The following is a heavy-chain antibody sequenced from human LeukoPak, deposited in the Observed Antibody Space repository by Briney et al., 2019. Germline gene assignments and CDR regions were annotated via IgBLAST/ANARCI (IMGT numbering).Heavy chain of an antibody. J-gene: IGHJ6*02. CDR3: YCSGGSCPYYYGMDV. CDR2: IIPIFGTA. CDR1: GYTFTSYG. V-gene: IGHV1-69*13. D-gene: IGHD2-15*01. Sequence: SVKVSCKASGYTFTSYGISWVRQAPGQGLEWMGGIIPIFGTANYAQKFQGRVTITADESTSTAYMELSSLRSEDTAVYYCYCSGGSCPYYYGMDVWGQGTTVTVSS.